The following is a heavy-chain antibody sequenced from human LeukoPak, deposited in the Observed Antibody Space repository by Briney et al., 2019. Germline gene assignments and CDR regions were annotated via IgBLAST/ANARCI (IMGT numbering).Heavy chain of an antibody. CDR1: GFIFSGSW. D-gene: IGHD5-18*01. CDR2: IKKDGSEK. J-gene: IGHJ4*02. V-gene: IGHV3-7*03. Sequence: GGSLRLSCTASGFIFSGSWMAWIRQAPGKGLEWVAIIKKDGSEKYYVDSMKGRFTISRDNAKNSLFLQMNSLRAEDTAIYYCTTDTWYTAGHWGQGTLVTVSS. CDR3: TTDTWYTAGH.